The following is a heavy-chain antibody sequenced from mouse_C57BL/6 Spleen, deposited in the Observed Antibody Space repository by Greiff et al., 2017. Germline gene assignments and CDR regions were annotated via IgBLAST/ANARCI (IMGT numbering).Heavy chain of an antibody. J-gene: IGHJ4*01. CDR2: IYPGSGST. CDR3: AGYYGSSYGAMDY. Sequence: VQLQQPGAELVKPGASVKMSCKASGYTFTSYWITWVKQRPGQGLEWIGDIYPGSGSTNYNEKFKSKGTLTVDTSSSTAYMQLSSLTSEDSAVYYCAGYYGSSYGAMDYWGQGTSVTGSS. D-gene: IGHD1-1*01. CDR1: GYTFTSYW. V-gene: IGHV1-55*01.